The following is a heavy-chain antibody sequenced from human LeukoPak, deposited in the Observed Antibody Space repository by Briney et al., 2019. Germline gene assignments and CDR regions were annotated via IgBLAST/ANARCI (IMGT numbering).Heavy chain of an antibody. J-gene: IGHJ4*02. CDR1: GYTFTACY. CDR2: INPNSVGT. V-gene: IGHV1-2*02. CDR3: ARAGPTGTTWGDVYFDY. Sequence: ASVKVSCKASGYTFTACYMHWVRQAPGQPLEWMRWINPNSVGTNYAQKVQGRVTMTRDTSISTAYMELRTLRSDDTAVYYCARAGPTGTTWGDVYFDYWGQGTLVTVYS. D-gene: IGHD1-1*01.